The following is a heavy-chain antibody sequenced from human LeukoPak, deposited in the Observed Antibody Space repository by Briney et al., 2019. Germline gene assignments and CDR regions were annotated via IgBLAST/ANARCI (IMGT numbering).Heavy chain of an antibody. CDR2: ISYDGSNK. V-gene: IGHV3-30-3*01. Sequence: GGSLRLSCAASGLTFRTYPLHWVRQAPDKGLEWVAFISYDGSNKYYADSVKGRFTISRDNSKNTLYLQMNSLRPEDTAVYHCARAGYTTSPRIDYWGQGTLVTVSS. CDR3: ARAGYTTSPRIDY. D-gene: IGHD6-13*01. CDR1: GLTFRTYP. J-gene: IGHJ4*02.